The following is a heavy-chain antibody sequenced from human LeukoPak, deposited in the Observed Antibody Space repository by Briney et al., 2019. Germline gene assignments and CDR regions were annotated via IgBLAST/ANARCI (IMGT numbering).Heavy chain of an antibody. D-gene: IGHD3-9*01. Sequence: GGSLRLSCAASGFTFSSYDMHWVRQAPGKGLEWVSAIGTAGDTYYPGSVKGRFTISRENAKNSLYLQMNSLRAGDTAVYYCARGARDILTGEYYFDYWGQGTLVTVSS. CDR2: IGTAGDT. V-gene: IGHV3-13*04. CDR3: ARGARDILTGEYYFDY. J-gene: IGHJ4*02. CDR1: GFTFSSYD.